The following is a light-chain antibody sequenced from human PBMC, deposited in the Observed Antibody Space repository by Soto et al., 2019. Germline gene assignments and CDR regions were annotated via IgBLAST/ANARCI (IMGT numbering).Light chain of an antibody. CDR2: WAS. CDR1: QSVLDSSSDKNY. V-gene: IGKV4-1*01. J-gene: IGKJ2*01. Sequence: DIVMTQSPESLAVSLGERATINCKSSQSVLDSSSDKNYLAWYQQKAGQPPKLLIYWASTRESGVPGRFTGSGYGTDFTLTISSLQAEDVALYYCQQYDSVPYTFGQGTKLEIK. CDR3: QQYDSVPYT.